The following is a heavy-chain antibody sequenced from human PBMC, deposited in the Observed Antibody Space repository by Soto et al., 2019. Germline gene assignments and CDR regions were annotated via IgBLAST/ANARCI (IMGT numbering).Heavy chain of an antibody. Sequence: PSETLSLTCAVSGGYISSSNWWSWVRQPPGKELERIGEISHSGSTNYNPSLKSRITISVDTSKNQFSLNLSSVTAADTAVYYCARVHGLQQQLVRWSYYYYYGMDVWGQGTTVTVS. CDR1: GGYISSSNW. CDR2: ISHSGST. V-gene: IGHV4-4*02. D-gene: IGHD6-13*01. CDR3: ARVHGLQQQLVRWSYYYYYGMDV. J-gene: IGHJ6*02.